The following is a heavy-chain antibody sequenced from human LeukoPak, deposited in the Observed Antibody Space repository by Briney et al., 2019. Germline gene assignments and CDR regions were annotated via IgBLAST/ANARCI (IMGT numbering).Heavy chain of an antibody. CDR2: ISYDGSNK. Sequence: GSLRLSCAASGFTFSSYGMHWVRQAPGKGLEWVAVISYDGSNKYYADSVKGRFTISRDNSKNTLYLQMNSLRAEDTAVYYCAKDLLRDSGWYPFDYWGQGTLVTVSS. D-gene: IGHD6-19*01. V-gene: IGHV3-30*18. CDR1: GFTFSSYG. J-gene: IGHJ4*02. CDR3: AKDLLRDSGWYPFDY.